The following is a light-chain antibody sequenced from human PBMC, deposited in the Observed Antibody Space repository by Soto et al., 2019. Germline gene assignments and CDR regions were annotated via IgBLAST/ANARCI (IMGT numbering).Light chain of an antibody. Sequence: EIVMTQSPATLSVSPGERATLSCRASQSVSSNLAWYQQKPGQAPRLLIYGASTRATGIPARFSGSGSGTNFTLPISTRQSKVFQFFYCQQYNNGPGRFGKGTKVDIK. CDR2: GAS. CDR3: QQYNNGPGR. J-gene: IGKJ1*01. V-gene: IGKV3-15*01. CDR1: QSVSSN.